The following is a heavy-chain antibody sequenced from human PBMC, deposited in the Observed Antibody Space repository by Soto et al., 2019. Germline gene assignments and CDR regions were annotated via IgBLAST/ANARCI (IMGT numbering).Heavy chain of an antibody. D-gene: IGHD3-22*01. CDR2: LYYSGST. CDR3: ARVNYYDSSGQTEGSYYFDY. CDR1: GGSISSGGYY. V-gene: IGHV4-31*03. J-gene: IGHJ4*02. Sequence: QVQLQESGPGLVKPSQTLSLTCPVSGGSISSGGYYWSWLRQHPGTGLEWIGYLYYSGSTYYNPSLKSRVTISVDTSKNQFSMKLSSVTAADTAVYYCARVNYYDSSGQTEGSYYFDYWGQGTLVTVSS.